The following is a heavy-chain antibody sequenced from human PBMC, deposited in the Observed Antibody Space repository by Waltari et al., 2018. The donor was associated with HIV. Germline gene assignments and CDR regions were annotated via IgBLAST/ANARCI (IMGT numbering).Heavy chain of an antibody. CDR1: GCAVSCFG. V-gene: IGHV3-23*01. CDR2: HSGGGGST. D-gene: IGHD6-13*01. J-gene: IGHJ4*02. Sequence: EVHLLESGGGLVQPGGCLILSCAASGCAVSCFGMNWVRQTPGRGLEWVSAHSGGGGSTYYADSVKGRFTISRDSFNNTLYLHMTSLRAEDTAVYFCAKSPRAAPYYFDSWGQGTQVTVSS. CDR3: AKSPRAAPYYFDS.